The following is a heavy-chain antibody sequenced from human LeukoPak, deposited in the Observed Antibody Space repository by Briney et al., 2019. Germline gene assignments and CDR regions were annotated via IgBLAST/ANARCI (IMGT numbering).Heavy chain of an antibody. J-gene: IGHJ6*03. CDR1: GFTFSTYG. CDR3: AKDAGGWYTYYYYYMDV. CDR2: IQSDGSNK. V-gene: IGHV3-30*02. Sequence: GSLRLSCAASGFTFSTYGMHWVRQAPGKGLEWVAFIQSDGSNKYYADSVKGRFTISRDNSKNSLYLQMNSLRAEDTAVYYCAKDAGGWYTYYYYYMDVWGKGTTVTISS. D-gene: IGHD6-19*01.